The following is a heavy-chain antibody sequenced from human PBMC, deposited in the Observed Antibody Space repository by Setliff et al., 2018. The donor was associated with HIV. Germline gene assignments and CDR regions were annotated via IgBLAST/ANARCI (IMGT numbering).Heavy chain of an antibody. D-gene: IGHD5-12*01. CDR3: AQLKATHGSLA. CDR2: IYWDDDK. Sequence: SGPTGEPTQTLTLTCTFSGFSLSTSGVGVGWIRQPPGKALECLALIYWDDDKRYSPSLGSRLTITKDTSKNQVVLTMTNMDPVDTATYYCAQLKATHGSLAWGQGTLVTVSS. V-gene: IGHV2-5*02. CDR1: GFSLSTSGVG. J-gene: IGHJ5*02.